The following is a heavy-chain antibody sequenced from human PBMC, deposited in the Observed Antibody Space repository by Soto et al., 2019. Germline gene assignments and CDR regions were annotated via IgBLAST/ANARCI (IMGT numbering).Heavy chain of an antibody. Sequence: GGSLRLSCAASGFTFSSYCMHWVRQAPGEGLMWVSRINPDGSTTSYADSVKGRFTISRDNAKNTLYLQMNSLRVEDTAVYYCSRVPTTVSTPGMDVWGQGTTVTVSS. CDR2: INPDGSTT. J-gene: IGHJ6*02. CDR1: GFTFSSYC. V-gene: IGHV3-74*01. CDR3: SRVPTTVSTPGMDV. D-gene: IGHD4-4*01.